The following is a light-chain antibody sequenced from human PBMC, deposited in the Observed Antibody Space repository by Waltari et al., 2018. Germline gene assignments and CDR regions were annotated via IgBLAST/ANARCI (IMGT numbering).Light chain of an antibody. J-gene: IGLJ3*02. V-gene: IGLV1-51*02. CDR2: ENN. CDR1: SSNIGNNY. Sequence: QSVLTQPPSVSAAPGQKVTISCSGSSSNIGNNYVSWYQQLPGTAPKVLIYENNKRPSGIPDLFSGSKSGTSATLGITGLQTGDEADYYCGTWDSSLSVWVFGGGTKLTVL. CDR3: GTWDSSLSVWV.